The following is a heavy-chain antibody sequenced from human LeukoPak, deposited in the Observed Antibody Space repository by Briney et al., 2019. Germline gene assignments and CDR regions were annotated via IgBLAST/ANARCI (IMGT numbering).Heavy chain of an antibody. CDR3: ARRGEVGATSGSWYFDL. CDR1: GASISSYY. CDR2: IYDSGGT. D-gene: IGHD1-26*01. Sequence: SETLSLTCTVSGASISSYYWCWIRQPPGKGLEWIGYIYDSGGTNFNPSLKSRVTISLDTSKNQFSLKLSSVTAADTAVYYCARRGEVGATSGSWYFDLWGRGTLVTVSS. V-gene: IGHV4-59*01. J-gene: IGHJ2*01.